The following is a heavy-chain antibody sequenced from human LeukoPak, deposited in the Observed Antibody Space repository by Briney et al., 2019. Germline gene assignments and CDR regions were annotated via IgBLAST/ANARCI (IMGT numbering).Heavy chain of an antibody. V-gene: IGHV4-4*07. D-gene: IGHD2-21*01. Sequence: SETLSLTCSVSGVSVGSHFWSWVRQPAGKALEWIGRVSASGAISSNPSLNSRVTMSLDTSKNQFSLKLTSVTAPDTAVYFCARAYCGGDCTAGGAFDIWGQGTMVTVSS. CDR1: GVSVGSHF. CDR3: ARAYCGGDCTAGGAFDI. CDR2: VSASGAI. J-gene: IGHJ3*02.